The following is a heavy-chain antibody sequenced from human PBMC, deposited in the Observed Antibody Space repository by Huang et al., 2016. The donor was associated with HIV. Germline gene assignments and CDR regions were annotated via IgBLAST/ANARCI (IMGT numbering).Heavy chain of an antibody. CDR1: GYSFTTYA. CDR3: VRVAYYHSSDYYYFYYFDC. Sequence: QVQLVQSGAEVKKPGASVKVSCKASGYSFTTYAMHWVRQAPGQRLEWMGWINAGNGNTEYSQKFQGRVTNTRDTSASTAYMELSSLRSEDTAVYYCVRVAYYHSSDYYYFYYFDCWGQGTLVTVSS. V-gene: IGHV1-3*01. CDR2: INAGNGNT. D-gene: IGHD3-22*01. J-gene: IGHJ4*02.